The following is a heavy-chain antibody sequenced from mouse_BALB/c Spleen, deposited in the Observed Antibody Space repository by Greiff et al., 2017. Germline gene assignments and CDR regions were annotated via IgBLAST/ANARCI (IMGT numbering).Heavy chain of an antibody. CDR3: TTRGDLHDFDY. D-gene: IGHD6-1*01. Sequence: VQLQQPGAELVRPGASVKLSCKASGYTFTSYWINWVKQRPGQGLEWIGNIYPSDSYTNYNQKFKDKATLTVDKSSSTAYMQLSSPTSEDSAVYYCTTRGDLHDFDYWGQGTTLTVSS. CDR1: GYTFTSYW. J-gene: IGHJ2*01. CDR2: IYPSDSYT. V-gene: IGHV1-69*02.